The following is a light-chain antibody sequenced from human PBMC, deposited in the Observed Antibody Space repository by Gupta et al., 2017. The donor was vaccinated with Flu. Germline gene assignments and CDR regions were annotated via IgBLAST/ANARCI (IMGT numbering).Light chain of an antibody. CDR1: SSNIGSNT. Sequence: QSVLTQPPSASGHPGQRVTISCSGSSSNIGSNTVNRFQQLPGTAPKLRIYSNNQRPSGVPDRFSGSKSGTSASLAISGLQSEDEADYYCAAWDDSLKGVFGGGTKLTVL. CDR3: AAWDDSLKGV. V-gene: IGLV1-44*01. CDR2: SNN. J-gene: IGLJ2*01.